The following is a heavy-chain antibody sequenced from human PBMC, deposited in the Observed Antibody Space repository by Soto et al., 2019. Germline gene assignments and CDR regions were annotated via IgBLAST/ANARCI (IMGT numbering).Heavy chain of an antibody. CDR1: GGSFSGYY. V-gene: IGHV4-34*01. CDR3: ARYSRLRLTYYYIDV. D-gene: IGHD3-16*01. J-gene: IGHJ6*03. CDR2: INHSGST. Sequence: QVQLQQWGAGLLKPSETLSLTCAVYGGSFSGYYWSWIRQPPGKGLEWIGEINHSGSTNYNPSLKSRVTISVDTSKNQFSLKLSSVTAADTAVYYCARYSRLRLTYYYIDVWGKGTTVTVSS.